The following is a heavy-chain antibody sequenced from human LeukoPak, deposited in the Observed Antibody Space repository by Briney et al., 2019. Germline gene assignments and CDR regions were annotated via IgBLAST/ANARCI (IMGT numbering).Heavy chain of an antibody. CDR2: IYYSGST. Sequence: SETLSLTCTVSGGSTSSYYWSWIRQPPGKGLEWIGYIYYSGSTNYNPSLKSRVTMSVDTSKNQFTLKLSSVTAADTAIYYCARERGGSSALDYWGQGTLVTVSS. CDR1: GGSTSSYY. D-gene: IGHD6-13*01. J-gene: IGHJ4*02. V-gene: IGHV4-59*01. CDR3: ARERGGSSALDY.